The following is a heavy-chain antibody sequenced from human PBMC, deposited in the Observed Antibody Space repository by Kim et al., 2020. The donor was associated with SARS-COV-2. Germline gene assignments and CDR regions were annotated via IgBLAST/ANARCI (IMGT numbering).Heavy chain of an antibody. J-gene: IGHJ6*02. CDR3: TRREWLGYYYGMDV. D-gene: IGHD3-3*01. CDR1: GFTFGDYA. V-gene: IGHV3-49*03. CDR2: IRSKAYGGTT. Sequence: GGSLRLSCTASGFTFGDYAMSWFRQAPGKGLEWVGFIRSKAYGGTTEYAASVKGRFTISRDDSKSIAYLQMNSLKTEDTAVYYCTRREWLGYYYGMDVWGQGTTVTVSS.